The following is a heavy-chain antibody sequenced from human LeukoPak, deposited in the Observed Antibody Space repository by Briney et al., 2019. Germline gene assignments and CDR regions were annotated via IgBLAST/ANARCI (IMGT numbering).Heavy chain of an antibody. D-gene: IGHD6-13*01. Sequence: GRSLRLSCEASGFTFSTYAMHWVRQAPGKGLEWVALISHDGRDKNYADSVKGRFTISRDNFNSTLYLQMDSLRGDDAAVYYCAKAVGSISWSFDYWGQGTLVTVSS. V-gene: IGHV3-30*18. J-gene: IGHJ4*02. CDR2: ISHDGRDK. CDR3: AKAVGSISWSFDY. CDR1: GFTFSTYA.